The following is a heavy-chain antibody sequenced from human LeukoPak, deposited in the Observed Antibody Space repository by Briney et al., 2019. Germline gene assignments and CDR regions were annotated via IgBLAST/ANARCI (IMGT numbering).Heavy chain of an antibody. J-gene: IGHJ4*02. CDR1: GGSISSYY. V-gene: IGHV4-59*08. CDR3: ARGWASGSYYNY. Sequence: SETLSLTCTDSGGSISSYYWSWIRQPPGEGLEWIGYIYYSGSTNYNPSLKSRVTISVDTSKNQFSLKLSSVTAADTAVYYCARGWASGSYYNYWGQGTLVTVSS. D-gene: IGHD1-26*01. CDR2: IYYSGST.